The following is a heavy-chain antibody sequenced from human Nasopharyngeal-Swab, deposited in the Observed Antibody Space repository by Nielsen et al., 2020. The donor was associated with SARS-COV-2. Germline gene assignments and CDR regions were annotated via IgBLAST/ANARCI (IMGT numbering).Heavy chain of an antibody. CDR2: ISGSGGST. V-gene: IGHV3-23*01. CDR3: VKVSWEWELLRWYFDY. D-gene: IGHD1-26*01. Sequence: GGSLRLSCAASGFTFSSYAMSWVRQAPGKGLEWVSAISGSGGSTYYADSVKGRFTISRDNSKNTLYLQMNSLRAEDTAVYYCVKVSWEWELLRWYFDYWGQGTLVTVSS. J-gene: IGHJ4*02. CDR1: GFTFSSYA.